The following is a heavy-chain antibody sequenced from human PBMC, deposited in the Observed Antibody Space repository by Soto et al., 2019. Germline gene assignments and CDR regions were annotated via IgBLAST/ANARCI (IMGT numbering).Heavy chain of an antibody. Sequence: QLHLVQSGAVVKKPGASVTVSCSASGYPVTAYYMHWVRQAPGRGLEWMGGINPATGAAKYTQTFEGRVTMTRDPSTSTVFMELSGPTYEDAAGFYCARGGGVGVAGSAAFDMWGQGTLVTVSS. CDR1: GYPVTAYY. V-gene: IGHV1-2*02. CDR3: ARGGGVGVAGSAAFDM. CDR2: INPATGAA. D-gene: IGHD3-3*01. J-gene: IGHJ3*02.